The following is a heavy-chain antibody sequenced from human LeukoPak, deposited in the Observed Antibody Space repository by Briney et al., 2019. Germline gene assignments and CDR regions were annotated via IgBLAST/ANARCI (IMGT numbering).Heavy chain of an antibody. CDR3: TTDWAVSTYYDFWSGYSEDY. V-gene: IGHV3-15*01. D-gene: IGHD3-3*01. J-gene: IGHJ4*02. Sequence: GGSLRLSCAASGFTFSNAWMSWVRQAPGKGLEWVGRIKSKTDGGTTDYAAPVKGRFTISRDDSKNTLYLQMNSLKTEDTAVYYCTTDWAVSTYYDFWSGYSEDYWGQGTLVTVSS. CDR2: IKSKTDGGTT. CDR1: GFTFSNAW.